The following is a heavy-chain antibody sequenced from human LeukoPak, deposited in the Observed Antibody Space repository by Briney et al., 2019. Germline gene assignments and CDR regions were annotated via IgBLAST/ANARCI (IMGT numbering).Heavy chain of an antibody. D-gene: IGHD2-2*01. J-gene: IGHJ3*02. Sequence: GESLKISCKGSGYSFTSYWIGWVRQMPGKGLGWMGIIYAGDSDTKYSPSFQGQVTISADKSISTAYLQWSSLKASGTAMYYCARQHKGFSRTNAFDIWGQGTMVTVSS. CDR2: IYAGDSDT. V-gene: IGHV5-51*01. CDR3: ARQHKGFSRTNAFDI. CDR1: GYSFTSYW.